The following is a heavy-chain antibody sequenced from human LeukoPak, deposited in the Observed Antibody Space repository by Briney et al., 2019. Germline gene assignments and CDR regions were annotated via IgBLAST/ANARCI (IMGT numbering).Heavy chain of an antibody. CDR3: ARGGYYYGSGTYYKGVDY. CDR2: INHSGST. V-gene: IGHV4-34*01. Sequence: SETLSLTCAVYGGSFSGYYWSWIRQPPGKGLEWIGEINHSGSTNYNPSLKSRVTISVDTSKNQFSLKLSSVTAADTAVYYCARGGYYYGSGTYYKGVDYWGQGTLVTVSS. D-gene: IGHD3-10*01. CDR1: GGSFSGYY. J-gene: IGHJ4*02.